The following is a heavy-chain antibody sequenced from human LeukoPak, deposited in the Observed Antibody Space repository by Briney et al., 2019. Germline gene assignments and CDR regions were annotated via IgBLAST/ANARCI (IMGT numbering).Heavy chain of an antibody. Sequence: GGSLRLSCAASGFTFSDYYMSWIRQAPGKGLEWVSYISSSGSTIYYADSVKGRFTISRDNAKNSLYLQMSTLRAEDTGLYYCARASGYSSGWYYFDYWGQGTLLTVSS. CDR1: GFTFSDYY. D-gene: IGHD6-19*01. CDR3: ARASGYSSGWYYFDY. V-gene: IGHV3-11*04. CDR2: ISSSGSTI. J-gene: IGHJ4*02.